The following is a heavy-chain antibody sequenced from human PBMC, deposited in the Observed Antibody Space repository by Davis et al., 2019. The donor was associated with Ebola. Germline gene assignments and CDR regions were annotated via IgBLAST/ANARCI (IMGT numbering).Heavy chain of an antibody. Sequence: GESLKISCAASGFTFSSYWMHWVRQAPGKGLVWVSRINSDGSSTSYADSVKGRFTISRDNAKNTLYLQMKSLRAEDTAVYYCARGYAWFSDYWGQGTLVTVSS. V-gene: IGHV3-74*01. CDR2: INSDGSST. J-gene: IGHJ4*02. CDR1: GFTFSSYW. CDR3: ARGYAWFSDY. D-gene: IGHD3-10*01.